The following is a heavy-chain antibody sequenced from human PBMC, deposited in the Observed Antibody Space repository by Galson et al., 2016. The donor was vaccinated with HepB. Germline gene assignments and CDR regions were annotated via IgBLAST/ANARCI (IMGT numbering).Heavy chain of an antibody. CDR3: ARDRPHDYDVLTGYWGFNYYYGMDV. CDR2: VNPSGGNT. D-gene: IGHD3-9*01. Sequence: SVKVSCKASGYTFTDFYIQWVRQAPGQGLEWIGVVNPSGGNTNYAQNFQDRVTVTRDTSTSTVYMELRSLRSEDTAVYYCARDRPHDYDVLTGYWGFNYYYGMDVWGQGTTVTVSS. J-gene: IGHJ6*02. V-gene: IGHV1-46*01. CDR1: GYTFTDFY.